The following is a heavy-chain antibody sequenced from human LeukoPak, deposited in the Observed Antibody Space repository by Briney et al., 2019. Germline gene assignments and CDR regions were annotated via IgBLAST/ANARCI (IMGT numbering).Heavy chain of an antibody. CDR1: GDSVSSNSVT. Sequence: SQTLPPTCAISGDSVSSNSVTWNWIRQSPSRGLEWLGRTYYRSTWYNDYAVSVRGRITANPDTSKNQFSLHLNSVTPEDTAVYYCARRLTQYDCFDPWGQGILVTVSS. D-gene: IGHD2-2*01. J-gene: IGHJ5*02. V-gene: IGHV6-1*01. CDR2: TYYRSTWYN. CDR3: ARRLTQYDCFDP.